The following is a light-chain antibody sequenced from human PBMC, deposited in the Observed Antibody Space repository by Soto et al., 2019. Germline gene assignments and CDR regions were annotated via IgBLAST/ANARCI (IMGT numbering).Light chain of an antibody. CDR2: GNS. V-gene: IGLV1-40*01. Sequence: QSVLAQPPSVSGAPGQKVTISCTGSSSNIGAGYDLHWYQQLPGTAPKLLRYGNSNRPSGVPDRFSGSKSGTSASLAITGLQAEDEADYYCQSYDSSMSAYVFGTWTKVTVL. J-gene: IGLJ1*01. CDR3: QSYDSSMSAYV. CDR1: SSNIGAGYD.